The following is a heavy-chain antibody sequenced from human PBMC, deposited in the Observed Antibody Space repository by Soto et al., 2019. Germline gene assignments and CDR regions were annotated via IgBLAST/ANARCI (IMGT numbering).Heavy chain of an antibody. CDR1: GGSFSGYY. J-gene: IGHJ4*02. CDR2: INHSGST. CDR3: ARGQDHSSGYSQDFDY. V-gene: IGHV4-34*01. Sequence: PSETLSLTCAVYGGSFSGYYWSWIRQPPGKGLEWIGEINHSGSTNYNPSLKSRVTISVDTSKNQFSLKLSSVTAADTAVYYCARGQDHSSGYSQDFDYWGQGTLVTV. D-gene: IGHD3-22*01.